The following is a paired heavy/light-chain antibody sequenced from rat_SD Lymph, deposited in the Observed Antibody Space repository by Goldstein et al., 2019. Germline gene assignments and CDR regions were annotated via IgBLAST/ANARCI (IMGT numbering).Heavy chain of an antibody. CDR1: GFTFNNYW. D-gene: IGHD1-11*01. V-gene: IGHV5-31*01. J-gene: IGHJ2*01. CDR2: ITNTGGST. Sequence: EVQLVESGGGLVQPGRSLKLSCVASGFTFNNYWMTWIRQAPGKGLEWVASITNTGGSTYYPDSVKGRFTISRDNAKSTLYLQMNSLRSEDTATYYCTRELRRHRGDYWGQGVMVTVSS. CDR3: TRELRRHRGDY.
Light chain of an antibody. V-gene: IGKV12S11*01. CDR1: EGISNS. CDR3: QQGYKYPLT. CDR2: GAS. J-gene: IGKJ5*01. Sequence: DIQMTQSPASLSASLGETVSIECLASEGISNSLAWYQQKPGKSPQLLIYGASSLQDGVPSRFSGSGSGTQYSLKISGMQPEDEGVYYCQQGYKYPLTFGSGTKLEIK.